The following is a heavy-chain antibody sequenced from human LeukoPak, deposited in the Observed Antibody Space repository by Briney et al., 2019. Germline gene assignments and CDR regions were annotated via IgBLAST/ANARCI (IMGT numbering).Heavy chain of an antibody. J-gene: IGHJ5*02. D-gene: IGHD3-10*01. CDR3: ARHLTENFGELLVDWFDP. CDR2: IYHSGST. V-gene: IGHV4-30-2*01. CDR1: GGSISSGGYS. Sequence: SETLSLTCAVSGGSISSGGYSWSWIRQPPGKGLEWIGYIYHSGSTYYNPSLKSRVTISVDRSKNQFSLKLSSVTAADTAVYYCARHLTENFGELLVDWFDPWGQGTLVTVSS.